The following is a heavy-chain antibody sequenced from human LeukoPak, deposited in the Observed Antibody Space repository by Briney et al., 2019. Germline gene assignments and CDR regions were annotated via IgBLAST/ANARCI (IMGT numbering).Heavy chain of an antibody. Sequence: GGSLRLSCAASGFTFSSYGMHWVRQAPGKGLEWVAVIWYDGSNKYYADSVKGRFTISRDNSKNTLYLQMNSLRAEDTAVYYCAKEGYYDFWSGLGVFDYWGQGTLITVSS. J-gene: IGHJ4*02. CDR1: GFTFSSYG. D-gene: IGHD3-3*01. CDR3: AKEGYYDFWSGLGVFDY. CDR2: IWYDGSNK. V-gene: IGHV3-30*02.